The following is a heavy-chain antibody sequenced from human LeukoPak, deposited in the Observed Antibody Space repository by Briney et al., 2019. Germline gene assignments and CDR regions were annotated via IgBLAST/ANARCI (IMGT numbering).Heavy chain of an antibody. CDR2: IKQDGSEK. D-gene: IGHD6-13*01. CDR1: GFTFGSYW. V-gene: IGHV3-7*05. Sequence: GGSLRLSCAASGFTFGSYWMTWVRQAPGKGLEWVAKIKQDGSEKYYVDSVKGRFTISRDNSKNSLYLQMNSLGAEDTAVYYCARRGTSSSWAHFDYWGQGTLVTVSS. J-gene: IGHJ4*02. CDR3: ARRGTSSSWAHFDY.